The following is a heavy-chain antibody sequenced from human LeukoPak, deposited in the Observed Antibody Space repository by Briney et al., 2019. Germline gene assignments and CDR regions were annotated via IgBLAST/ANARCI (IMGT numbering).Heavy chain of an antibody. J-gene: IGHJ4*02. CDR2: INPKSGGRDT. CDR1: EYTFTDYY. Sequence: GASVEVSCKALEYTFTDYYIHWVRQAPGQGLEWMGWINPKSGGRDTNYAQKFRGRVTMTTDTSISTAYMELSRLRSDDTAVYFCAKGHYDGDHPHYDGGSVDSWGQGTHITVSS. V-gene: IGHV1-2*02. CDR3: AKGHYDGDHPHYDGGSVDS. D-gene: IGHD2-21*01.